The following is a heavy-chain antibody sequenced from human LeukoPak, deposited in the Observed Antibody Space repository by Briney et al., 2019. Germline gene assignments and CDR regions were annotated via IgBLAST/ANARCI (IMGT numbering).Heavy chain of an antibody. D-gene: IGHD3-3*01. V-gene: IGHV3-11*04. Sequence: GGSLRLSCAASGFTFSDYYMGWIRQAPGKGLEWASYITSGGNSVYYAASVKGRFTISRDNAKNSLYLQVNSLTAEDTAVYYCXXXXXXXSGYYYQGFDYWGQGTLVTVSS. J-gene: IGHJ4*02. CDR3: XXXXXXXSGYYYQGFDY. CDR1: GFTFSDYY. CDR2: ITSGGNSV.